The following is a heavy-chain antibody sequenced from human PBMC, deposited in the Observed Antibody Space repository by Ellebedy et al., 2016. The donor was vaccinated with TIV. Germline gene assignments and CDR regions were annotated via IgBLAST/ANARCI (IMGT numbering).Heavy chain of an antibody. Sequence: GESLKISCAASGFTFSGYYMSWFRQAPGKGPEWVSYISYSGDLMYYADSEKGRFTTSRDNAENSLYLQMNMLSAEDTAVYYCARLGVIAAAGASDYWGQGTLVIVSS. CDR3: ARLGVIAAAGASDY. CDR1: GFTFSGYY. J-gene: IGHJ4*02. CDR2: ISYSGDLM. D-gene: IGHD6-13*01. V-gene: IGHV3-11*01.